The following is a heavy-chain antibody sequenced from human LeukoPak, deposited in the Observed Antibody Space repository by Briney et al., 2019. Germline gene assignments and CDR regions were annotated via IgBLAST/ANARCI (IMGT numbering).Heavy chain of an antibody. CDR1: GYTFTSYG. V-gene: IGHV1-18*01. J-gene: IGHJ4*02. CDR3: ARPSYYYDSSGYYSHDIFDY. Sequence: ASVKVSCKASGYTFTSYGISWVRQAPGQGLEWMGWISAYNGNTNYAQMLQGRVTMTTDTSTSTAYMELRSLRSDDTAVYYCARPSYYYDSSGYYSHDIFDYWGQGTLVTVSS. CDR2: ISAYNGNT. D-gene: IGHD3-22*01.